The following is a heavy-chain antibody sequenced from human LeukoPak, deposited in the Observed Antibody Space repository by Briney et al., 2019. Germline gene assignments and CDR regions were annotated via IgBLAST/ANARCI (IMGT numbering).Heavy chain of an antibody. D-gene: IGHD2-15*01. CDR2: INTQGTYT. V-gene: IGHV3-74*01. Sequence: GGSLRLSCAVSGITFSSYWMHWVRQDRGRGLLWVSRINTQGTYTNYADSVKGRFTISRDNAKNTLYLQMSSLRADDTAVYYCVIDLGDYNDFWGQGTLVSVSS. J-gene: IGHJ4*02. CDR3: VIDLGDYNDF. CDR1: GITFSSYW.